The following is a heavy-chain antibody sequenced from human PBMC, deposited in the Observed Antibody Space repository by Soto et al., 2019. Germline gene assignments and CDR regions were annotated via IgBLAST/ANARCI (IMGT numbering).Heavy chain of an antibody. CDR3: ASQGATKFIHAFDI. CDR2: IYYSGST. J-gene: IGHJ3*02. Sequence: ASGTLSLTCTVSGGSLSRYYWSWVRQPPGKGLEWIGYIYYSGSTNYNPSLKSRVTISVDTSKNQFSLKLSSVTAADTAVYYCASQGATKFIHAFDIWGQGTMVTVSS. D-gene: IGHD1-26*01. CDR1: GGSLSRYY. V-gene: IGHV4-59*01.